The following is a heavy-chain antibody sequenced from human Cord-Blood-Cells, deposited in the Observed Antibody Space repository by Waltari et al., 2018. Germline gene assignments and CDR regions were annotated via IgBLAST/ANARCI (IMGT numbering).Heavy chain of an antibody. CDR1: GGSISSSSYY. D-gene: IGHD3-3*01. CDR3: ARHPVPCGVVIIWYFDL. CDR2: IYYSGST. V-gene: IGHV4-39*01. J-gene: IGHJ2*01. Sequence: QLQLQESGPGLVKPSETLSLTCTVSGGSISSSSYYWGWIRQPPGKGLEWIRSIYYSGSTYYNPSLKCRFTISVDTSKNQFSLKLSSVTAADTAVYYCARHPVPCGVVIIWYFDLWGRGTLVTVSS.